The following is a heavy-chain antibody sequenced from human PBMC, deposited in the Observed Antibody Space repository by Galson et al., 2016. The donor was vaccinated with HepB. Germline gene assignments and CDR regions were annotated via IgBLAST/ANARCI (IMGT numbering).Heavy chain of an antibody. D-gene: IGHD6-13*01. Sequence: SVKVSCKASGYTFTSYGMHWVRQAPGQGLEWMGWINAGNGDTKYSQKFQGRVTITRDTSASTAYMELSSLTSEDTAVYYCARQGPTPASAAAFDPWGQGTVVTVSS. CDR2: INAGNGDT. J-gene: IGHJ5*02. CDR1: GYTFTSYG. V-gene: IGHV1-3*01. CDR3: ARQGPTPASAAAFDP.